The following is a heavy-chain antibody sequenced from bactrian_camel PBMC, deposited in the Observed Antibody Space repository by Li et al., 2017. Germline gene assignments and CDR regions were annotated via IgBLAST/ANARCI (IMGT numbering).Heavy chain of an antibody. Sequence: HVQLVESGGGSVQTGGSLRLSCAASGQTYNVYCMAWFRQAPGKEREGVAAIDSRGGTAYADSTGRFTISQNNAKDTVYLQMDSLKFEDTAVYYCAVEVPCMGWSMPAPKASDFGHWGQGTQVTVS. CDR3: AVEVPCMGWSMPAPKASDFGH. J-gene: IGHJ6*01. CDR2: IDSRGGT. D-gene: IGHD3*01. CDR1: GQTYNVYC. V-gene: IGHV3S53*01.